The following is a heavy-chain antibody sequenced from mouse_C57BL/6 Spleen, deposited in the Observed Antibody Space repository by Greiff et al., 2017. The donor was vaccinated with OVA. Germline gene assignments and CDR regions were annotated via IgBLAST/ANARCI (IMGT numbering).Heavy chain of an antibody. Sequence: QVQLQQSGAELVRPGASVTLSCKASGYTFTDYEMPWVKQTPVHGLEWIGAIDPETGGTAYNQKFKGKAILTADKSSSTAYMELRSLTSEDSAVYYCTRSRGIPFAYWGQGTLVTVSA. J-gene: IGHJ3*01. CDR1: GYTFTDYE. CDR2: IDPETGGT. V-gene: IGHV1-15*01. CDR3: TRSRGIPFAY.